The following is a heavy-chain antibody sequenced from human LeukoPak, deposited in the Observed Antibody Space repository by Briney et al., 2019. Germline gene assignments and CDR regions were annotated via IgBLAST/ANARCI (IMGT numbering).Heavy chain of an antibody. CDR2: IYGGGST. D-gene: IGHD6-25*01. CDR1: GFTFSSYG. J-gene: IGHJ4*02. Sequence: GGSLRLSCSASGFTFSSYGMHWVRHAPGKGLEWVSVIYGGGSTYYADSVRGRFTISRDNSKNTLYLQMNSLRAEDTALYFCARGYSSGWPDFWGQGTLVTVSS. CDR3: ARGYSSGWPDF. V-gene: IGHV3-53*01.